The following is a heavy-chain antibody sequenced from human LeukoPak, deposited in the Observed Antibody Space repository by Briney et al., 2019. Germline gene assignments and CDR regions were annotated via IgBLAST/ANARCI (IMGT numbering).Heavy chain of an antibody. J-gene: IGHJ4*02. CDR2: ISGSGGST. CDR1: GFTFSSYA. V-gene: IGHV3-23*01. Sequence: GGSLRLSCAASGFTFSSYAMSWVRQAPGKGLEWVSAISGSGGSTYYADSVKGRFTISRDNSKNTLYLQMNSLRAEDTAVYYCAKEKPRGVVVVPAAMGDYWGQGTLVTVSS. D-gene: IGHD2-2*01. CDR3: AKEKPRGVVVVPAAMGDY.